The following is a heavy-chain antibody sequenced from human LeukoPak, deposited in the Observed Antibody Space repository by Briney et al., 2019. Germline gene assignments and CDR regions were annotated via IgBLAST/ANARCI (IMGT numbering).Heavy chain of an antibody. V-gene: IGHV1-46*01. J-gene: IGHJ6*02. Sequence: GASVKVSCKASGYTFTSYYMHWVRQAPGQGLEWMGIINPSGGSTSYAQKFQGRVSMTRDTSTSTVYMELSSLRSEDTAVYYCARDLRFLEWLLDRYYYYGMDVRGQGTTVTVSS. CDR1: GYTFTSYY. D-gene: IGHD3-3*01. CDR3: ARDLRFLEWLLDRYYYYGMDV. CDR2: INPSGGST.